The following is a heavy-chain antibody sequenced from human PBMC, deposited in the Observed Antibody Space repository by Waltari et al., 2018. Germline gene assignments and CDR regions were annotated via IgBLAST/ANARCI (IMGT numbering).Heavy chain of an antibody. Sequence: QVQLVESGGGVVQPGGSLRLSCAASGFTFSSYGMHWVRQAPGKGLEWVAFIRDDGSNKDYADYVKGRFTIARDNSKNTLYLQMNSLRAEDTAVYYCAKDMGGSGSYWGQGTLVTVSS. CDR3: AKDMGGSGSY. V-gene: IGHV3-30*02. J-gene: IGHJ4*02. D-gene: IGHD3-16*01. CDR2: IRDDGSNK. CDR1: GFTFSSYG.